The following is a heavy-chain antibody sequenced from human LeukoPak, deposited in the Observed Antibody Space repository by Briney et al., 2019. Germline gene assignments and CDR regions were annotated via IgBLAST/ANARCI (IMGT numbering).Heavy chain of an antibody. J-gene: IGHJ1*01. V-gene: IGHV3-53*01. D-gene: IGHD1-26*01. CDR3: ASGYSGSYYEYFHH. CDR1: GFIVSSNY. CDR2: IYVGGNT. Sequence: GGSLRLSCAASGFIVSSNYMNWVRQAPGKGLEWVSIIYVGGNTYYADSVQGRFTISRDNSENTLYLQMNSLRAEDTAVYYCASGYSGSYYEYFHHWGQGTLVTVSS.